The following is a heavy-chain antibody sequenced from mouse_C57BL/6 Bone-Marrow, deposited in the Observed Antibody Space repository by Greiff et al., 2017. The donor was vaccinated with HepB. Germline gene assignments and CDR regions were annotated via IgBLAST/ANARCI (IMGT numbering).Heavy chain of an antibody. CDR2: IWWDDDK. D-gene: IGHD2-3*01. Sequence: VQLQQSGPGILQPSQTLSLTCSFSGFSLSTFGMGVGWIRQPSGKGLEWLAHIWWDDDKYYNPALKSRLTISKDTSKNQVFLKIANVDTADTATYYCARIGPSYDRFAYWGQGTLVTVSA. J-gene: IGHJ3*01. CDR1: GFSLSTFGMG. V-gene: IGHV8-8*01. CDR3: ARIGPSYDRFAY.